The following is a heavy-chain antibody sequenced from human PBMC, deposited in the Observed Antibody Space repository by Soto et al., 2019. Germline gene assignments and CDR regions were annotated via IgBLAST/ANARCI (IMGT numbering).Heavy chain of an antibody. J-gene: IGHJ4*02. CDR1: GGSIISYY. V-gene: IGHV4-59*01. CDR2: IYYSGST. D-gene: IGHD4-17*01. CDR3: ARDLPGDYGHYFDY. Sequence: SETLSLTCTVSGGSIISYYWSWIRQPPGKGLEWIGYIYYSGSTNYNPSLKSRVTISVDTSKNQFSPNLSSLTAADTAVYYCARDLPGDYGHYFDYWGQGTQVPVSS.